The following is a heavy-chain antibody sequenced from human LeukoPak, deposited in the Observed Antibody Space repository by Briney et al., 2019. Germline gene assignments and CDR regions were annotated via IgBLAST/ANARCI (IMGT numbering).Heavy chain of an antibody. CDR1: GDSTSSDRYY. D-gene: IGHD1-26*01. CDR3: ARGRPYSGGYHLDY. CDR2: IYYSGST. J-gene: IGHJ4*02. V-gene: IGHV4-39*01. Sequence: PETLSLTCTVSGDSTSSDRYYGGWVRQPPGKGLEWIGNIYYSGSTYYNPSLKSRVTMSVDTSKNQFFLKLNSVTAADTAVYYCARGRPYSGGYHLDYWGQGTLVTVSA.